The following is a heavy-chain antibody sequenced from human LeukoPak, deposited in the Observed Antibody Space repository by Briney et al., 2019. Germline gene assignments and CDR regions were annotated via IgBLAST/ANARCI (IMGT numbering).Heavy chain of an antibody. D-gene: IGHD6-13*01. CDR3: ARRSIAAAGTGDY. CDR1: GGTFSSYA. J-gene: IGHJ4*02. CDR2: IIPIFGTA. Sequence: GASVTVSCTASGGTFSSYAISWVRQAPGQGLEWMGGIIPIFGTANYAQKFQGRVTITADESTSTAYMELSSLRSEDTAVYYCARRSIAAAGTGDYWGQGTLVTVSS. V-gene: IGHV1-69*13.